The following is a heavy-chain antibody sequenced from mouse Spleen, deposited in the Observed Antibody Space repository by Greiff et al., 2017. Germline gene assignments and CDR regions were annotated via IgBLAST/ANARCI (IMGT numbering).Heavy chain of an antibody. CDR1: GFTFSSYT. CDR3: TREGTLVVATDAMDY. CDR2: ISSGGSYT. V-gene: IGHV5-6-4*01. J-gene: IGHJ4*01. Sequence: EVMLVESGGGLVKPGGSLKLSCAASGFTFSSYTMSWVRQTPEKRLEWVATISSGGSYTYYPDSVKGRFTISRDNAKNTLYLQMSSLKSEDTAMYYCTREGTLVVATDAMDYWGQGTSVTVSS. D-gene: IGHD1-1*02.